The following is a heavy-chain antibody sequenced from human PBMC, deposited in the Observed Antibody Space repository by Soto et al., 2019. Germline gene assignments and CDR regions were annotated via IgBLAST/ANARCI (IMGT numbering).Heavy chain of an antibody. CDR2: IVPIFGTA. J-gene: IGHJ4*02. Sequence: QVQLVQSGAEVKKPGSSVKVSCKSSGYTFSSYAISWVRQAPGQGLEWMGGIVPIFGTARYAQKFQDRVTITADESTKTGDMELSSLISQHTAVYYCARARKNRDGYKYRLLDWGQGPLVAASS. V-gene: IGHV1-69*01. CDR3: ARARKNRDGYKYRLLD. D-gene: IGHD5-12*01. CDR1: GYTFSSYA.